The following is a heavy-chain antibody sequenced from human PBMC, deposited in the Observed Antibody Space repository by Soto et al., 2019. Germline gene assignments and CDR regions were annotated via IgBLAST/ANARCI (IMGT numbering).Heavy chain of an antibody. D-gene: IGHD4-17*01. V-gene: IGHV4-59*01. J-gene: IGHJ5*02. CDR2: VSHSGRT. CDR3: ARLLGGYDDYGRWFGP. CDR1: GGSISPYS. Sequence: SETLSLTCTISGGSISPYSWTWIRQSPGKGLEWIGYVSHSGRTFYTPSLKSRLTMSLDTSRSQFSLRLKSVSAADTAVYYCARLLGGYDDYGRWFGPWGQGTLVTVSS.